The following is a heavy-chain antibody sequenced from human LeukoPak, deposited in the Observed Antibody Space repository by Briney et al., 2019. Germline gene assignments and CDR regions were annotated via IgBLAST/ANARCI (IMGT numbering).Heavy chain of an antibody. J-gene: IGHJ4*02. V-gene: IGHV4-30-4*07. CDR2: IYYSGST. CDR1: GGSLSSGGYS. D-gene: IGHD5-18*01. CDR3: ARGLNWIQLWSL. Sequence: PSETLSLTCAVSGGSLSSGGYSWRWIRQPPGKGLEWIGYIYYSGSTYYNPSLKSRVTISVDTSKNQFSLKLSSVTAADTAVYYCARGLNWIQLWSLWGQGTLVTVSS.